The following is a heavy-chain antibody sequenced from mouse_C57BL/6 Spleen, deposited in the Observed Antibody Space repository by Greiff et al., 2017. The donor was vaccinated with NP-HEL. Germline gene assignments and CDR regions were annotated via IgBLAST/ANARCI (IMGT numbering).Heavy chain of an antibody. V-gene: IGHV5-9*01. D-gene: IGHD1-1*01. CDR1: GFTFSSYT. Sequence: DVHLVESGGGLVKPGGSLKLSCAASGFTFSSYTMSWVRQTPEKRLEWVATISGGGGNTYYPDSVKGRFTISRDNAKNTLYLQMSSLRSEDTALYYCARHPVVATKAMDYWGQGTSVTVSS. CDR3: ARHPVVATKAMDY. CDR2: ISGGGGNT. J-gene: IGHJ4*01.